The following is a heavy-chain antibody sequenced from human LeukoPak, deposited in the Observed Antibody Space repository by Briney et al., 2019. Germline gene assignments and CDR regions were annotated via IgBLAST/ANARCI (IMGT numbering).Heavy chain of an antibody. V-gene: IGHV3-23*01. J-gene: IGHJ4*02. CDR1: GFTFNSYA. D-gene: IGHD3-3*01. Sequence: GGSLRLSCAASGFTFNSYAMSWVRQAPGKGLAWVSSISGSGGSTYYGDSVKGRFTISRDNSKNTLYLLMNSLRAEDTAVYYCVKGGQNYDFWRFGYWGQGTLVTVSS. CDR2: ISGSGGST. CDR3: VKGGQNYDFWRFGY.